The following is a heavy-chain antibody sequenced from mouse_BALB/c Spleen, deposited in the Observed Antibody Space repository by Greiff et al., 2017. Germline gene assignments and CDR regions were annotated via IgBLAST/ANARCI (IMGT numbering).Heavy chain of an antibody. CDR2: IYPGDGDT. Sequence: VQLQQSGPELVKPGASVKISCKASGYAFSSSWMNWVKQRPGQGLEWIGRIYPGDGDTNYNGKFKGKATLTADKSSSTAYMQLSSLTSVDSAVYFCARGGDWDGFAYWGQGTLVTVSA. CDR3: ARGGDWDGFAY. CDR1: GYAFSSSW. D-gene: IGHD4-1*01. V-gene: IGHV1-82*01. J-gene: IGHJ3*01.